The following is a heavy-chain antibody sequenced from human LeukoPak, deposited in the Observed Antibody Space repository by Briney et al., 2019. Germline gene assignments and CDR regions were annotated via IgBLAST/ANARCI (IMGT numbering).Heavy chain of an antibody. CDR1: GGSISNNNYY. V-gene: IGHV4-39*02. D-gene: IGHD3-10*01. CDR2: MYYSGST. J-gene: IGHJ6*03. CDR3: ARVSIYDSGEYDSYYHYYYMDV. Sequence: PSETLSLTCTVSGGSISNNNYYWAWIRQPPGKGLEWIGSMYYSGSTDYNPSLKSRVTIFVDTSKNHFSLKLSSVTAADTAVYYCARVSIYDSGEYDSYYHYYYMDVWGKGTTVTISS.